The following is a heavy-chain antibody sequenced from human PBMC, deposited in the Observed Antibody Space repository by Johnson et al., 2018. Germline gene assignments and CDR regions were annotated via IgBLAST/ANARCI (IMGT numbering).Heavy chain of an antibody. CDR3: AKATSEWPVDAFDI. CDR2: ISGSAATT. D-gene: IGHD3-3*01. Sequence: VQLVESGGDLAQPGGSLRLSCAASGFTFSNFAMNWVRQAPGKGLEWVSAISGSAATTYYAGSVQGRFTISRDNAKNTLYLQMNTRRVEDTAIYYRAKATSEWPVDAFDIWGQGTMVTVSS. J-gene: IGHJ3*02. V-gene: IGHV3-23*04. CDR1: GFTFSNFA.